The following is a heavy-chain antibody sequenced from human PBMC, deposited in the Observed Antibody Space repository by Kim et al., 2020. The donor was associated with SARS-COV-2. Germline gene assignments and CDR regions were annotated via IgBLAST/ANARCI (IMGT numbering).Heavy chain of an antibody. V-gene: IGHV3-7*01. CDR2: IKQDGSEK. CDR3: ASLRLDGRLLRPDAFDI. Sequence: GGSLRLSCAASGFTFSSYWMSWVRQAPGKGLEWVANIKQDGSEKYYVDSVKGRFTISRDNAKNSLYLQMNSLRAEDTAVYYCASLRLDGRLLRPDAFDIWGQGTMVTVSS. J-gene: IGHJ3*02. CDR1: GFTFSSYW. D-gene: IGHD3-22*01.